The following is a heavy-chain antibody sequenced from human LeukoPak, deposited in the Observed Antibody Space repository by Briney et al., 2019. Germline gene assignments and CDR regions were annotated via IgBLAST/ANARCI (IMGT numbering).Heavy chain of an antibody. CDR1: GYTFTNYG. CDR2: XXAYNGNT. Sequence: ASVKVSCKASGYTFTNYGISWVRQAPGQGLEWMGWXXAYNGNTKYAQKFQGRATMTTETSTSTAYMELRSLRSDDTAFYYCAWTYHDSSGKSNWFDPWGQGTLVTVSS. J-gene: IGHJ5*02. V-gene: IGHV1-18*01. D-gene: IGHD3-22*01. CDR3: AWTYHDSSGKSNWFDP.